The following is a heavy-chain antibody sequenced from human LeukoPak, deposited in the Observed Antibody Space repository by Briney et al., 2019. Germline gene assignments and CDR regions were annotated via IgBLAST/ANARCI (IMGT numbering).Heavy chain of an antibody. J-gene: IGHJ6*04. V-gene: IGHV3-21*01. D-gene: IGHD1-1*01. Sequence: GGSLRLSCAPSGFTFTSYTMNWVRQAPGKGLEWVSSISSSSSDISYADSEKGRFAISRDNAKNLVYVQMSSLRAEDTAVYFCAREMNDRELDFFYGMDVWGKGTTVTVSS. CDR2: ISSSSSDI. CDR1: GFTFTSYT. CDR3: AREMNDRELDFFYGMDV.